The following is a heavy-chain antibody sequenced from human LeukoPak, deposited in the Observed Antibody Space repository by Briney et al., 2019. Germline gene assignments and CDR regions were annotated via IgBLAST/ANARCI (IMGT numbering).Heavy chain of an antibody. CDR2: IYHSGST. CDR1: GGSISSGGYY. V-gene: IGHV4-30-2*01. Sequence: PSQTLSLTCTVSGGSISSGGYYWSWIRQPPGKGLEWIGYIYHSGSTYYNPSLKSRVTISVDTSKNQFSLKLSSVTAEDTAMYYCAREDISSTSGAGSFDMWGQGTMVTVS. D-gene: IGHD6-6*01. CDR3: AREDISSTSGAGSFDM. J-gene: IGHJ3*02.